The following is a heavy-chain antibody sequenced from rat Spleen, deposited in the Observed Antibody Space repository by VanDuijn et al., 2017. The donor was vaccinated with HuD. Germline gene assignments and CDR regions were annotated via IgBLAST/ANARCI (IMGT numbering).Heavy chain of an antibody. Sequence: EVQLVESGGGLVQPGRSLKLSCAASGFTFSNYGMAWVRQAPTKGLEWVATISLDGKSTYERDSVKGRFTISRDNAKSTLYLQMDSLRSEDTATYYCARHPGTLFDYWGQGVMVTVSS. CDR1: GFTFSNYG. CDR2: ISLDGKST. CDR3: ARHPGTLFDY. D-gene: IGHD3-4*01. J-gene: IGHJ2*01. V-gene: IGHV5-29*01.